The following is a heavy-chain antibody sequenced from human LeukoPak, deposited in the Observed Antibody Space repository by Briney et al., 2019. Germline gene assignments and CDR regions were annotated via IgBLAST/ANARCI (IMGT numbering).Heavy chain of an antibody. CDR2: IRSKAYGGTT. D-gene: IGHD6-19*01. J-gene: IGHJ4*02. CDR1: GFTFGDYA. Sequence: GGSLRLSCTASGFTFGDYAMSWFRQAPGKGLEWVGFIRSKAYGGTTEYAASVKGRFTISRDESKSIAYLQMNSLKTEDTAVYYCTRAGYSSGWSFWGQGTLVTVSS. V-gene: IGHV3-49*03. CDR3: TRAGYSSGWSF.